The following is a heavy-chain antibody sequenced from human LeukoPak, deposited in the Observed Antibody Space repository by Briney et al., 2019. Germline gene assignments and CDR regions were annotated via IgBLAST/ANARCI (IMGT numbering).Heavy chain of an antibody. V-gene: IGHV1-69*13. Sequence: SVKVSCKASGGTFSSYAISWVRQAPGQGLEWMGGIIPIFGTANYAQKFQGRVTITADESTSTAYMELSSLRSEDTAVYYCARRGRSSSWYPRWYHSGWWFDPRGQGTLVTVSS. CDR3: ARRGRSSSWYPRWYHSGWWFDP. J-gene: IGHJ5*02. D-gene: IGHD6-13*01. CDR2: IIPIFGTA. CDR1: GGTFSSYA.